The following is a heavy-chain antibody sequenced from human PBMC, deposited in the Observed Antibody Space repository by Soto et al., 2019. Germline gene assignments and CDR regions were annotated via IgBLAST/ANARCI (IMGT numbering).Heavy chain of an antibody. Sequence: EVQLVESGGGLVQPGRSLRLSCAASGFTFDDYAMHWVRQAPGKGLEWVSGISWNSGSIGYADSVKGRFTISRDNAKNALYLQMNSLRAEDTALYYCAKVRRAAAGTDAFDIWGQGTMVTVSS. D-gene: IGHD6-13*01. J-gene: IGHJ3*02. CDR3: AKVRRAAAGTDAFDI. V-gene: IGHV3-9*01. CDR1: GFTFDDYA. CDR2: ISWNSGSI.